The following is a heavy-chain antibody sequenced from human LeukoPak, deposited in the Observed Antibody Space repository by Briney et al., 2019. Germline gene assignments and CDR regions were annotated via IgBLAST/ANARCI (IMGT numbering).Heavy chain of an antibody. J-gene: IGHJ6*02. V-gene: IGHV1-46*01. Sequence: ASVKVSCKASGYSFTSNYIHWVRQAPGQGLEWMGMIYPRDGSTSYAQKFQGRVTVTRDTSTSTAYMELRSLRSDDTAVYYCARVGSGDSIYGMDVWGQGTTVTVSS. CDR2: IYPRDGST. D-gene: IGHD3-22*01. CDR3: ARVGSGDSIYGMDV. CDR1: GYSFTSNY.